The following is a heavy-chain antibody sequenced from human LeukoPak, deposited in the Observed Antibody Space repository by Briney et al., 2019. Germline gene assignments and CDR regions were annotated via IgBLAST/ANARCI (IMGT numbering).Heavy chain of an antibody. Sequence: ASVKVSCKASGYTFTSYAMHWVRQAPGQRLEWMGWINAGNGNTKYSQKFQGRVTITRDTSASTAYMELSSLRSEDTAVYYCARPPRGSSGCYFYGYWGQGTLVTASS. J-gene: IGHJ4*02. D-gene: IGHD6-19*01. CDR3: ARPPRGSSGCYFYGY. V-gene: IGHV1-3*01. CDR1: GYTFTSYA. CDR2: INAGNGNT.